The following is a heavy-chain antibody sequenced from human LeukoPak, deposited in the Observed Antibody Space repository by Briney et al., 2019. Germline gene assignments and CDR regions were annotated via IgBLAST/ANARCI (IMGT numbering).Heavy chain of an antibody. CDR2: IRSDGSNQ. CDR3: ARDFEWSFDY. V-gene: IGHV3-30*02. J-gene: IGHJ4*02. CDR1: GFTFSYYG. Sequence: GGSLRLSCVASGFTFSYYGMHWVRQAPGKGLEWVTFIRSDGSNQYYADSVKGRFTISRDSSKNTLSLQMKSLRPEDTAVYYCARDFEWSFDYWGRGTLVTVSS. D-gene: IGHD3-3*01.